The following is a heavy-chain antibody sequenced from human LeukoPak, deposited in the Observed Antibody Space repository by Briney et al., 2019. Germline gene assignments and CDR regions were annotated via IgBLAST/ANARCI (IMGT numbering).Heavy chain of an antibody. D-gene: IGHD1-14*01. CDR2: IYHSGRT. Sequence: SETLSLTCTVSRYSISSGYYWGWIRQPPGKGLEWIGSIYHSGRTYYNPSLKSRVTISVDKSKNQFSLKLSSVTAADTAVYYCASTRINHHDAFDIWGQGTMVTVSS. CDR3: ASTRINHHDAFDI. CDR1: RYSISSGYY. J-gene: IGHJ3*02. V-gene: IGHV4-38-2*02.